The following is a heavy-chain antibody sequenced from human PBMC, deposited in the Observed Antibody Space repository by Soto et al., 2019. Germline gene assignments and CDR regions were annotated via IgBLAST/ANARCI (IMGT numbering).Heavy chain of an antibody. D-gene: IGHD2-15*01. J-gene: IGHJ6*03. CDR2: MNPNSGNT. Sequence: GGSMKVSLKGSWYTLPQFDINRGGPGPGQGGGGVGGMNPNSGNTGYAQKFQGRVTMTRNTSISTAYMELSSLRSEDTAVYYCARGHCSGGSCYPALWYYYYYMDVWGKGTTVTVSS. CDR1: WYTLPQFD. V-gene: IGHV1-8*01. CDR3: ARGHCSGGSCYPALWYYYYYMDV.